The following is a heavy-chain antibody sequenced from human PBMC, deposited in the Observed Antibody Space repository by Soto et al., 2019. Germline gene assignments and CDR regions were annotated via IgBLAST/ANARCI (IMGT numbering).Heavy chain of an antibody. V-gene: IGHV3-11*06. CDR3: VRSGDNYNLLDY. D-gene: IGHD1-1*01. J-gene: IGHJ4*02. CDR1: GFTFSDHY. CDR2: SSNSGSFT. Sequence: GGSLRLSCAASGFTFSDHYMSWIRQAPGKGLEWIGYSSNSGSFTRYADSVKGRFPISRDNAKNSLYLQINSLRGDDTAIYYCVRSGDNYNLLDYWGQGTPVTVSS.